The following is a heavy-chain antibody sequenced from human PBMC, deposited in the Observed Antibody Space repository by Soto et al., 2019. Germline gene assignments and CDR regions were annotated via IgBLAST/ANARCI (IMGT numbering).Heavy chain of an antibody. D-gene: IGHD4-17*01. CDR3: ARTTVTTLGDFDY. CDR1: GGSVSSGSYY. Sequence: SETLSLTCTVSGGSVSSGSYYWSWIRQPPGKGLEWIGYIYYSGSTNYNPSLKSRVTISVDTSKNQFSLKLSSVTAADTAVYYCARTTVTTLGDFDYWGQGTLVTVSS. V-gene: IGHV4-61*01. J-gene: IGHJ4*02. CDR2: IYYSGST.